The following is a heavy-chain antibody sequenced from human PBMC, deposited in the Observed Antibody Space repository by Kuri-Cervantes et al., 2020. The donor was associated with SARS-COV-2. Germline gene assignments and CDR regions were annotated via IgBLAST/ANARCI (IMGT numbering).Heavy chain of an antibody. J-gene: IGHJ4*02. CDR1: GFSFSGYA. CDR3: ARDLGGVSGPFDY. CDR2: IYTGDKT. V-gene: IGHV3-53*01. Sequence: GESLKISCAASGFSFSGYAMSWVRQAPEKGLEWLSVIYTGDKTYYADSVKGRFTISRDNSKNTVYLQMNSLRAEDTAVYYCARDLGGVSGPFDYWGQGTLVTVSS. D-gene: IGHD3-16*01.